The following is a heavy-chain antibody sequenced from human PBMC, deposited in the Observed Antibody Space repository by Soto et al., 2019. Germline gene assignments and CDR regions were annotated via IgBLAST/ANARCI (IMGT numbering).Heavy chain of an antibody. Sequence: SETLSLTCTVSGDSISSGGYYWSWIRQHPGRGLEWIGYIYYSGSTYYNPSLKSPVTISVDTSKNQFSLKLTSVTAADTAVYYCAASCVGCGGFNYYGMDVWGQGTTIT. CDR3: AASCVGCGGFNYYGMDV. J-gene: IGHJ6*02. CDR1: GDSISSGGYY. V-gene: IGHV4-31*02. D-gene: IGHD2-21*01. CDR2: IYYSGST.